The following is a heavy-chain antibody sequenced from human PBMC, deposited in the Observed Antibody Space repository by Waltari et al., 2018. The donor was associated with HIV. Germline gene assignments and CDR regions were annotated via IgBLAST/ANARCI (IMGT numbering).Heavy chain of an antibody. CDR1: GYTFTSFD. D-gene: IGHD2-21*02. CDR3: ARTINGDLDY. V-gene: IGHV1-8*01. CDR2: MNPKSKKT. Sequence: QVQLVQSGAEVKKPGASVKVSCKASGYTFTSFDINWVRKATGQGLEWMGWMNPKSKKTSIAQKLQGRISMTRNTAIGTAYMELSSLRSLDTAVYYCARTINGDLDYWGQGTLVTVS. J-gene: IGHJ4*02.